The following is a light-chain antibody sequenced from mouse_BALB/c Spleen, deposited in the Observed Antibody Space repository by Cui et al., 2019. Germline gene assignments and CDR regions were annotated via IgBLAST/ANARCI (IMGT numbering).Light chain of an antibody. Sequence: HIVLTQSLAIVSASPGEKVTMTCSASASVSYMHWYQQKSGTSPKRWIYDTSKLASGVPARFSGSGSGTSYSLTISSMEAEDAATYYCQQWSSNPLTFGAGTKLELK. J-gene: IGKJ5*01. V-gene: IGKV4-59*01. CDR1: ASVSY. CDR3: QQWSSNPLT. CDR2: DTS.